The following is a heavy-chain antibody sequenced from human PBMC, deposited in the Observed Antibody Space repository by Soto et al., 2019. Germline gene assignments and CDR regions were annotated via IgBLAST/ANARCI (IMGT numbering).Heavy chain of an antibody. V-gene: IGHV3-30*04. J-gene: IGHJ3*02. CDR1: GSTFSSYD. CDR2: IFPDGSHA. CDR3: ARGPSHGAFDI. Sequence: QVQLAESGGDVVHPGRSLRLSCAASGSTFSSYDIHWLRQAPGKGLEWVAHIFPDGSHAWYTDSVKGRFTISRDNAKNMVYLQMSSLRPEETAVYHCARGPSHGAFDIWGLGTMVTVSS.